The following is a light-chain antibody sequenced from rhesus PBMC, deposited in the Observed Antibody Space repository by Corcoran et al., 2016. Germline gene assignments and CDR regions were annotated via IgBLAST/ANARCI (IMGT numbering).Light chain of an antibody. CDR3: QHHDNSPFT. Sequence: DIQMTQSPSSLSASVGDRVTITCRASHDIKNWLAWYQQKPGKAPNLLIYRASNLEAGVPSRFSGSGSGTDFSLTIPSLQPYDVATSYFQHHDNSPFTFGPGTKLDIK. CDR1: HDIKNW. V-gene: IGKV1-69*01. J-gene: IGKJ3*01. CDR2: RAS.